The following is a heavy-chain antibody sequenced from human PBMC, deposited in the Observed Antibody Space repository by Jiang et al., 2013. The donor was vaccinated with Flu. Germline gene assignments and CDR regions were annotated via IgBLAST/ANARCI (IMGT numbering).Heavy chain of an antibody. D-gene: IGHD3-10*01. V-gene: IGHV4-31*03. CDR2: IYYSGST. CDR1: GGSISSGGYY. CDR3: ARDRTGRPGEGVRGRDVGNGSTYYGMGRR. Sequence: YGSGLVKPSQTLSLTCTVSGGSISSGGYYWSWIRQHPGKGLEWIGYIYYSGSTYYNPSLKSRVTISVDTSKNQFSLKLSSVTAADTAVYYCARDRTGRPGEGVRGRDVGNGSTYYGMGRRGAKGPRSPSP. J-gene: IGHJ6*02.